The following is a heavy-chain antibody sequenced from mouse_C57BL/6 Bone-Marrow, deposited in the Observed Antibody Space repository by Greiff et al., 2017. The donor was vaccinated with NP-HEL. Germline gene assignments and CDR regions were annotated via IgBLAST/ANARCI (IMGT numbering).Heavy chain of an antibody. Sequence: QVQLQQPGTELVKPGASVKLSCKASGYTFTSSWMHWVQQRPGQGLAWIGNINPSNGGTNYNEKLKSKVTFTADTSSNTTYMQLSSLTYENSAIYYCARWIYYGSSFYVFDCWSQGTTLAVSS. CDR3: ARWIYYGSSFYVFDC. V-gene: IGHV1-53*01. CDR1: GYTFTSSW. CDR2: INPSNGGT. D-gene: IGHD1-1*01. J-gene: IGHJ2*01.